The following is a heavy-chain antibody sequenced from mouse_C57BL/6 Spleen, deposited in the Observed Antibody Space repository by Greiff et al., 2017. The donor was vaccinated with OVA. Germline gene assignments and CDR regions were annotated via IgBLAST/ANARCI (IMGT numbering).Heavy chain of an antibody. J-gene: IGHJ2*01. CDR3: ARASGVFDY. V-gene: IGHV5-4*01. CDR1: GFTFSSYA. Sequence: EVQVVESGGGLVKPGGSLKLSCAASGFTFSSYAMSWVRQTPEKRLEWVATISDGGSYTYYPDNVQGRFTISRDNAKINLYLQMSHLKSEDTARYYCARASGVFDYWGQGTTLTVSS. CDR2: ISDGGSYT. D-gene: IGHD6-1*01.